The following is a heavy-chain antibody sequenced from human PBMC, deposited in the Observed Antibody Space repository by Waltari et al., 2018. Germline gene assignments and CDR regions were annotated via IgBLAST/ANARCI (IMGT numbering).Heavy chain of an antibody. Sequence: QVQLQESGPGLVKPSETLSLTCTVSGGSISSYYWSWIRQPPGKGLEWIGYIYYSGSTNYNPSLKSRVTISVDTSKNQFSLKLSSVTAADTAMYYCARDGGGSYLSYFDYWGQGTLVTVSS. CDR3: ARDGGGSYLSYFDY. J-gene: IGHJ4*02. CDR2: IYYSGST. V-gene: IGHV4-59*01. CDR1: GGSISSYY. D-gene: IGHD1-26*01.